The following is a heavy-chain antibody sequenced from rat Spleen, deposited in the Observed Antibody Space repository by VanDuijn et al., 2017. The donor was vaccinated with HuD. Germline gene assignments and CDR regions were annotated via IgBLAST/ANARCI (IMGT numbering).Heavy chain of an antibody. CDR3: ARQGIYYYDGYYHEGFAY. CDR1: GFTFSDYY. J-gene: IGHJ3*01. V-gene: IGHV5-22*01. D-gene: IGHD1-12*03. Sequence: EVQLVESGGGLVQPGRSLKLSCAASGFTFSDYYMAWVRQAPKKGLEWVASISYEGSSTYYGDSVKGRFTISRDNAKSTLYLQMNSLRSEDTATYYCARQGIYYYDGYYHEGFAYWGQGTLVTVSS. CDR2: ISYEGSST.